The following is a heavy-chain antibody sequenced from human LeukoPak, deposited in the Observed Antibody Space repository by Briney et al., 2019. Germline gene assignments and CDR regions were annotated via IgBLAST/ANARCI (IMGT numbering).Heavy chain of an antibody. D-gene: IGHD1-7*01. CDR1: GFTFSSYG. Sequence: HTGGSLRLSCAASGFTFSSYGMHWVRQAPGKGLEWVAVISYDGSNKYYADSVKGRFTISRDNSKNTLYLQMNSLRAEDTAVYYCARDPSFNWNWGMDYYYYYGMDVWGQGTTVTVSS. V-gene: IGHV3-30*03. J-gene: IGHJ6*02. CDR3: ARDPSFNWNWGMDYYYYYGMDV. CDR2: ISYDGSNK.